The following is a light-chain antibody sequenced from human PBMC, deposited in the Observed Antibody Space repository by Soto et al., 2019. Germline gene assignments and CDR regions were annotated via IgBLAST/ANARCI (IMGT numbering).Light chain of an antibody. J-gene: IGKJ1*01. CDR3: GSDEWT. V-gene: IGKV3-20*01. Sequence: EIVLTQSPATLSLSPGERATLSCRASQSIRSPFLAWYQQKPGQAPRLFIHGASRRATGIPDRFSGSGSGTDFTLDISRLEPEDFAVYYCGSDEWTVGQETKVE. CDR1: QSIRSPF. CDR2: GAS.